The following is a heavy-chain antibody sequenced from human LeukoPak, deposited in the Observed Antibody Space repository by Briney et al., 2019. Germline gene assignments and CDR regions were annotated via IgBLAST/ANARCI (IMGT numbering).Heavy chain of an antibody. CDR3: ARSIGLTGGGVDV. V-gene: IGHV3-11*01. Sequence: GGSLRLSCAASGFTFSDYNMNWVRQAPGKGLEWVSYITNGGSTIHHADSVKGRFTISRDNAKKTPYLQMNSLRAEDTAVYYCARSIGLTGGGVDVWGQGTTVTV. CDR1: GFTFSDYN. CDR2: ITNGGSTI. J-gene: IGHJ6*02. D-gene: IGHD3-9*01.